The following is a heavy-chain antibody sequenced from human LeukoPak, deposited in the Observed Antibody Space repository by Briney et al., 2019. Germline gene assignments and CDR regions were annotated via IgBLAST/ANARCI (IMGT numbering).Heavy chain of an antibody. V-gene: IGHV4-34*01. CDR1: GGPFSNYF. J-gene: IGHJ3*01. CDR3: ARGGAVNGFDV. Sequence: SETLSLTCVVSGGPFSNYFWSWIRQTPGKGLEWIGEVYHSGSTDYNPSLKSRVTISIDTSKNHFSLKLSSVTAADTAVYYCARGGAVNGFDVWGQGTRVTVSS. CDR2: VYHSGST.